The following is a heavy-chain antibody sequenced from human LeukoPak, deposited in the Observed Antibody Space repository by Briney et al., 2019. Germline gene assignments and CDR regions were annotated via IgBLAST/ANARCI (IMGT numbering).Heavy chain of an antibody. Sequence: ASVKVSCKASGYTFTSYAMHWVRQAPGQRLEWMGWINAGNGNTKYSQKFQGRVTITRDTSPSTAYTELSSLRSEDTAVYYCARAAPGDCSGGSCYSEYNWFDPWGQGTLVTVSS. CDR1: GYTFTSYA. D-gene: IGHD2-15*01. CDR3: ARAAPGDCSGGSCYSEYNWFDP. V-gene: IGHV1-3*01. J-gene: IGHJ5*02. CDR2: INAGNGNT.